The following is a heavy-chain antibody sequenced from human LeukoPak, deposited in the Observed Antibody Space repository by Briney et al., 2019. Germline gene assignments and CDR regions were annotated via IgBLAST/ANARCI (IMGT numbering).Heavy chain of an antibody. CDR3: ARGSRYSSSWYVSAFDC. Sequence: ASETLSLTCTVSGGSISSYYWSWIRQPPGKGLEWLGYIYYSGSTNYNPSLKSRVTISVDTSKNQFSLKLSSVTAADTAVYYCARGSRYSSSWYVSAFDCWGQGTLVTVSS. V-gene: IGHV4-59*01. D-gene: IGHD6-13*01. J-gene: IGHJ4*02. CDR1: GGSISSYY. CDR2: IYYSGST.